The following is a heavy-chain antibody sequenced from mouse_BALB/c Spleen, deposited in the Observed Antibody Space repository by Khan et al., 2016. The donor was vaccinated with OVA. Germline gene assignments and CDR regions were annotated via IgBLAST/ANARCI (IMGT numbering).Heavy chain of an antibody. D-gene: IGHD1-1*01. Sequence: QSELVQSGPELKKPGETVKISCKASGYIFTNYGMTWVKQAPGKGLKWMGWINTYTGEPTYADDFKGRFAFSLETSANTAYLQINNLKNEDTATXFCARTLYGSGYDYAMDYWGQGTSVTVSS. CDR1: GYIFTNYG. V-gene: IGHV9-3-1*01. CDR2: INTYTGEP. CDR3: ARTLYGSGYDYAMDY. J-gene: IGHJ4*01.